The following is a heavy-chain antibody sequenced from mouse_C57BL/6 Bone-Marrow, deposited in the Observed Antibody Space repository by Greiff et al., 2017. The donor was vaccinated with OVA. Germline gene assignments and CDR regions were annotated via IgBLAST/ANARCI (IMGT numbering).Heavy chain of an antibody. CDR3: ASDYGSPLDY. V-gene: IGHV1-69*01. J-gene: IGHJ2*01. Sequence: QVQLQQSGAELVMPGASVKLSCKASGYTFTSYWMHWVKQRPGQGLEWIGEIDPSDSYTNYNQKFKGKSTLTVDKSSSTAYMQLSSLTSEDSAVYYCASDYGSPLDYWGQGTTLTVSS. CDR2: IDPSDSYT. CDR1: GYTFTSYW. D-gene: IGHD1-1*01.